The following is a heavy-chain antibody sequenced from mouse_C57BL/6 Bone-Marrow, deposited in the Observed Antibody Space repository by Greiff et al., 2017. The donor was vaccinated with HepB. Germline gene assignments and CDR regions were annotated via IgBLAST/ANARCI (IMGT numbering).Heavy chain of an antibody. D-gene: IGHD1-1*01. CDR1: GYTFTSYG. CDR2: IYPRSGNT. Sequence: QVQLQQSGAELARPGASVKLSCKASGYTFTSYGISWVKQRTGQGLEWIGEIYPRSGNTYYNEKFKGKATLTADKSSRTAYLELRSLTSEDSAVYFCARGYGSSYDFDYWGQGTTLTVSA. V-gene: IGHV1-81*01. J-gene: IGHJ2*01. CDR3: ARGYGSSYDFDY.